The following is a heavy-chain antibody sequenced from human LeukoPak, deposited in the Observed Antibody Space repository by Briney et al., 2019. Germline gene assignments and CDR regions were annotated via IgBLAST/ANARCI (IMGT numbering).Heavy chain of an antibody. J-gene: IGHJ6*02. D-gene: IGHD4-11*01. CDR3: ARSYSNHLFGMDV. V-gene: IGHV3-66*01. CDR1: GFIVSSYY. Sequence: GGSLRLSCAASGFIVSSYYMTWVRQAPGKGLEWGSVIYSGGSTYYADSVKGRVAISRDNSKNTVFLQMNSVRAEDTAVYYCARSYSNHLFGMDVWGQGTTVTVSS. CDR2: IYSGGST.